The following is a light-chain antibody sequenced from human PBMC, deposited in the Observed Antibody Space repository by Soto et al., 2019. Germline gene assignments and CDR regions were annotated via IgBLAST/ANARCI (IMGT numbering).Light chain of an antibody. V-gene: IGLV1-40*01. CDR1: SSNIGAGYD. J-gene: IGLJ1*01. Sequence: QSVLTQPPSVSGAPGQRVTISCTGSSSNIGAGYDVHWYQQLPGTAPKLLIYGNSNRPSGVPDRFSGSKSGTSASLAITGLQAEDEADYYCQSYDISLSAFYVCGTGTKLTVL. CDR2: GNS. CDR3: QSYDISLSAFYV.